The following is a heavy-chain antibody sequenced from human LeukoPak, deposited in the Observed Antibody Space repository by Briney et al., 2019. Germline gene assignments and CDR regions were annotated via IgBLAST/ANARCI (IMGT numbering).Heavy chain of an antibody. V-gene: IGHV1-69*04. CDR2: IIPILGIA. J-gene: IGHJ4*02. D-gene: IGHD2-21*01. CDR1: GGSFSSYA. CDR3: AREDSNGDY. Sequence: ASVKVSCKASGGSFSSYAISWVRQPAGRGREWMGRIIPILGIANYAQKFQDRVTITADKSTSTAYMELSSLRSEDTAVYYCAREDSNGDYWGQGTLVTVSS.